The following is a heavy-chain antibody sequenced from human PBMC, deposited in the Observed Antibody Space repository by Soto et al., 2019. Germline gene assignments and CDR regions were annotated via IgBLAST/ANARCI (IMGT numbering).Heavy chain of an antibody. D-gene: IGHD3-16*01. Sequence: SETLSLTCTVSGGSISSGGYYWSWIRQHPGKGLEWIGYIYYSGSTYYNPSLKSRVTISVDTSKNQFSLKLSSVTAADTAVYYCARSSAYDYMWDPWGQGTLVTVAS. V-gene: IGHV4-31*03. CDR3: ARSSAYDYMWDP. J-gene: IGHJ5*02. CDR1: GGSISSGGYY. CDR2: IYYSGST.